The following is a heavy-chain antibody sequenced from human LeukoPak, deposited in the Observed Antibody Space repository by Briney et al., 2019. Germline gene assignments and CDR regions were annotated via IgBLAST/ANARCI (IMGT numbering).Heavy chain of an antibody. D-gene: IGHD1-1*01. Sequence: AASVTVSCKASGYTFTGYYMHWVRQAPGQGLEWMGWINPNSGGTKYAQKFQGRVTMTRDTSINTAYMELRRLKSDDTAVYYCARGVPTTHYNWKLKPMGNWFDPWGQGTLVTVSS. CDR2: INPNSGGT. CDR3: ARGVPTTHYNWKLKPMGNWFDP. J-gene: IGHJ5*02. V-gene: IGHV1-2*02. CDR1: GYTFTGYY.